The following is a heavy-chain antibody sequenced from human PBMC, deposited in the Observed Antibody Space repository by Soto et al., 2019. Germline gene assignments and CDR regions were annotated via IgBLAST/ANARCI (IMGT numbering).Heavy chain of an antibody. J-gene: IGHJ6*02. CDR2: IYYSGST. CDR3: ARHGNFDWFITTRYYGMDV. CDR1: GGSISSGGYY. D-gene: IGHD3-9*01. V-gene: IGHV4-61*08. Sequence: PSETPSLTCTVSGGSISSGGYYWSWIRQHPGKGLEWIGYIYYSGSTNYNPSLKSRVTISVDTSKNQFSLKLSSVTAADTAVYYCARHGNFDWFITTRYYGMDVWGQGTTVTVSS.